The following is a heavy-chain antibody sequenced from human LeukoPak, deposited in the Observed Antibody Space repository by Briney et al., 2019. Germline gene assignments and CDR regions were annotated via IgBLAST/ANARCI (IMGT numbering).Heavy chain of an antibody. CDR3: ARDSGAGTPLDY. CDR1: GFTFSSYW. J-gene: IGHJ4*02. V-gene: IGHV3-74*01. D-gene: IGHD6-19*01. CDR2: ITNDGGNS. Sequence: GGSLRLSCAASGFTFSSYWMHWVRQAPGKGLVWVSRITNDGGNSGYADSVKGRVTTSRDSANNTLYLQMNSLRADDTAVYYCARDSGAGTPLDYWGQGALVIVSS.